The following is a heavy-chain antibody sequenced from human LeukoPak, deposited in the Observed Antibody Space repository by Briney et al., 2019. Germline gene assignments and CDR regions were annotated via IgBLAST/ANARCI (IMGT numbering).Heavy chain of an antibody. V-gene: IGHV1-69*13. D-gene: IGHD3-22*01. CDR3: ATHPSYYYDSSGYYYFDY. J-gene: IGHJ4*02. CDR1: GYTFTGYY. Sequence: SVNVSCKASGYTFTGYYMHWVRQAPGQGLEWMGGIIPIFGTANYAQKFQGRVTITADESTSTAYMELSSLRSEDTAVYYCATHPSYYYDSSGYYYFDYWGQGTLVTVSS. CDR2: IIPIFGTA.